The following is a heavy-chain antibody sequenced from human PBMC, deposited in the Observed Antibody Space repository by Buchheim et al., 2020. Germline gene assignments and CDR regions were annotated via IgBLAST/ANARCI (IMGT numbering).Heavy chain of an antibody. Sequence: QVQLVESGGGVVQPGRSLRLSCAASGFTFSSYGMHWVRQAPGKGLEWVAVISYDGSNKYYADSVKGRFTISRDNSKNTQYLQMNSLRAEDTAVYYCAKDSDYGDYVSDYWGQGTL. CDR2: ISYDGSNK. J-gene: IGHJ4*02. D-gene: IGHD4-17*01. CDR3: AKDSDYGDYVSDY. CDR1: GFTFSSYG. V-gene: IGHV3-30*18.